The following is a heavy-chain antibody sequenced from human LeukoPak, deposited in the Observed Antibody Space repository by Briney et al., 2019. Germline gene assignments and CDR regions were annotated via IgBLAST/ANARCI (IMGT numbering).Heavy chain of an antibody. CDR2: INPNTGGT. Sequence: ASVKVSCKASGYTFTGYYFHWVRQAPGQGLEWMGWINPNTGGTNYAQRFQGTVTLTWDTSFSTAYMELNRLTSDDTAVYYCAASDGHIKAGYYYYMDVWGKGNSVTVSS. D-gene: IGHD3-10*01. V-gene: IGHV1-2*02. CDR1: GYTFTGYY. J-gene: IGHJ6*03. CDR3: AASDGHIKAGYYYYMDV.